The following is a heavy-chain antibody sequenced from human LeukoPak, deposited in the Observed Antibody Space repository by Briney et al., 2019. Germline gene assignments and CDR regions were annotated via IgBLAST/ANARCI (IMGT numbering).Heavy chain of an antibody. CDR2: IYYSGST. D-gene: IGHD6-13*01. CDR1: GGSISSYY. V-gene: IGHV4-59*08. Sequence: PSETLSLTCTVSGGSISSYYWSWIRQPPGKGLEWIGYIYYSGSTNYNPSLKSRVTISVDTSKNQFSLKLSSVTAADTAVYYCARGVPYSSSWYWWWFDPWGQGTLVTVSS. CDR3: ARGVPYSSSWYWWWFDP. J-gene: IGHJ5*02.